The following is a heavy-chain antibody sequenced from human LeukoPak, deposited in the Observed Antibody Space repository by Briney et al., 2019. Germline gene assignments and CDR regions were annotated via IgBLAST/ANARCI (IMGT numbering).Heavy chain of an antibody. D-gene: IGHD3-22*01. J-gene: IGHJ4*02. CDR2: ISGSGGST. CDR1: GFTFSSYA. V-gene: IGHV3-23*01. Sequence: GGSLRLSCAASGFTFSSYAMSWVRQAPGKGREWVSAISGSGGSTYYADSVKGRFTISRDNSKTTLYLQMNSLRAEDTAVYYCAKALLTTTYYYDSSGYIFDYWGQGTLVTVSS. CDR3: AKALLTTTYYYDSSGYIFDY.